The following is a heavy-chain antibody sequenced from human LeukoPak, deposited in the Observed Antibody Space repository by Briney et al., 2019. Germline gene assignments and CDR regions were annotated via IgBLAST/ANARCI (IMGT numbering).Heavy chain of an antibody. CDR3: LVTTRSRGFDY. CDR1: GFSFSSYW. J-gene: IGHJ4*02. CDR2: IRQDGSVQ. Sequence: GGSLRLSCAASGFSFSSYWMSWVRQAPGKGLEWVANIRQDGSVQNYADSVKGRFTISRDNPKNSVYLQMSSLRAEDTAVYYCLVTTRSRGFDYWGQGTLVTVSS. D-gene: IGHD1/OR15-1a*01. V-gene: IGHV3-7*01.